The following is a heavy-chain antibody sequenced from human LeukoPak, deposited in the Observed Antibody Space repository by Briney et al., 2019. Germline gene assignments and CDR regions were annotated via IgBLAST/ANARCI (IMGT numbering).Heavy chain of an antibody. J-gene: IGHJ4*02. Sequence: SLKGRFTVSRDNAKNSLYLQMISLRAEDTAVCYCARDCAVAAYYFDYWGQGTLVTVSS. V-gene: IGHV3-21*06. D-gene: IGHD2-15*01. CDR3: ARDCAVAAYYFDY.